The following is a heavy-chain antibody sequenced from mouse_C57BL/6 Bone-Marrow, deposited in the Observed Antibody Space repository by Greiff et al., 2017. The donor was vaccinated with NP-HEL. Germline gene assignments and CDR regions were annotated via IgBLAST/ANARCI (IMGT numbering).Heavy chain of an antibody. V-gene: IGHV10-1*01. CDR3: VRHGGYRYWYCDV. Sequence: EVQLQESGGGLVQPKGSLKLSCAASGFSFNTYAMNWVRQAPGKGLEWVARIRSKSNNYATYYADSVKDRFTISSDDSESMLYLQMNNLKTEDTAMYYCVRHGGYRYWYCDVWGTGTTVTVSS. J-gene: IGHJ1*03. CDR2: IRSKSNNYAT. CDR1: GFSFNTYA. D-gene: IGHD2-2*01.